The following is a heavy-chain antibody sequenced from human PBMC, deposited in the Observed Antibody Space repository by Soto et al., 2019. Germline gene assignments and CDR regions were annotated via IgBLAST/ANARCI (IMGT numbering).Heavy chain of an antibody. CDR3: AGESHDILAGPPWVWYFDL. J-gene: IGHJ2*01. CDR2: INDRGSI. D-gene: IGHD3-9*01. V-gene: IGHV4-34*01. CDR1: GGSFSGYY. Sequence: QVQLQQWGAGPLRPLETLSLTCGVSGGSFSGYYWAWIRQSPGKGLEWIGEINDRGSINYNPSLKSRGSISADTPKKHYSLNLRSVTAADTAVYYCAGESHDILAGPPWVWYFDLWGRGTLVTVSS.